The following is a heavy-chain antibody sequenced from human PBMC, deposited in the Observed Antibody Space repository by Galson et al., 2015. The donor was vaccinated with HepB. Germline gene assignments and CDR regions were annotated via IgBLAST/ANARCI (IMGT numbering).Heavy chain of an antibody. CDR3: TREEGYCSGGSCYSHFDY. Sequence: SVKVSCKASGYTFTGYYMHWVRQAPGRGLEWMGWINPNSGGTNYAQKFQGWVTMTRDTSISTAYMELSRLRSDDTAVYYCTREEGYCSGGSCYSHFDYWGQGTLVTVSS. D-gene: IGHD2-15*01. J-gene: IGHJ4*02. CDR1: GYTFTGYY. V-gene: IGHV1-2*04. CDR2: INPNSGGT.